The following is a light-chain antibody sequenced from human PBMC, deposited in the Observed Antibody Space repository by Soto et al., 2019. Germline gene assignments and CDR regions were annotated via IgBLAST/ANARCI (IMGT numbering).Light chain of an antibody. V-gene: IGKV3-20*01. Sequence: EVVLTQSPGTLSLPPGERATLSCRASQSVTNKYLAWYQQKPGQTPRLLIFGSSDRANGIPDRFSGSGSGTDFTLTISRLKPEDFAVYYCQQYGSSPAYTFGQGTKLEI. CDR2: GSS. CDR3: QQYGSSPAYT. J-gene: IGKJ2*01. CDR1: QSVTNKY.